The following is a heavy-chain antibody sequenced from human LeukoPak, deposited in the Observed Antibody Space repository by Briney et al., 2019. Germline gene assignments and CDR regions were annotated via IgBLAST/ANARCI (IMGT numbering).Heavy chain of an antibody. D-gene: IGHD3-10*01. J-gene: IGHJ4*02. Sequence: PSQTLSPTCTVSARSITSSSYYWGWIRQPPGKGLEWIGIIYYRGNTYYNPSLTSRVTISVDTSQNQFSLKMSSVTAADTAIYYCARHIRGTQHWGQGTLVTVSS. CDR1: ARSITSSSYY. V-gene: IGHV4-39*01. CDR3: ARHIRGTQH. CDR2: IYYRGNT.